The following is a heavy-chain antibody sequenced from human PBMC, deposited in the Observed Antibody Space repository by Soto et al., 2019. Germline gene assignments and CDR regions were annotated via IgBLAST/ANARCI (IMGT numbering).Heavy chain of an antibody. CDR3: ARVGSDYGDYVGLGDY. Sequence: ASVKVSCKASGGTFSSYAISWVRQAPGQGLKWMGGIIPILGIANYAQKFQGRVTITADKSTSTAYMELSSLRSEDTAVYYCARVGSDYGDYVGLGDYWGQGTLVTVSS. D-gene: IGHD4-17*01. V-gene: IGHV1-69*10. CDR2: IIPILGIA. CDR1: GGTFSSYA. J-gene: IGHJ4*02.